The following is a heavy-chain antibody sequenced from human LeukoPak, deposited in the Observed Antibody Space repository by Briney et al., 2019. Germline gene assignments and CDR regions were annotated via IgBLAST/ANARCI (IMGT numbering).Heavy chain of an antibody. J-gene: IGHJ4*02. Sequence: SETLSLTCTVSGGSISSSSYSWGWIRQPPGKGLEWIGSIYYSGSTYYNPSLKSRVTISVDTSKNQFSLKLSTVTAADTAVYYCARHAKERRALVGAIDYWGQGTLVTVSS. CDR2: IYYSGST. V-gene: IGHV4-39*01. CDR1: GGSISSSSYS. D-gene: IGHD1-26*01. CDR3: ARHAKERRALVGAIDY.